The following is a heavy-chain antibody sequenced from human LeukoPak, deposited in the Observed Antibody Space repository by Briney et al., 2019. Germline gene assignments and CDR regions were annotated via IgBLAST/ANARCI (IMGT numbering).Heavy chain of an antibody. J-gene: IGHJ4*02. D-gene: IGHD3-22*01. V-gene: IGHV3-23*01. Sequence: GGSLRLSCVASGFAFSSYEMSWIRQAPGKGLEWVSFISGDGRAIHYADSVKGRFTISRDNSKNTLYLQMNSLRAEDTAVYYCAKDGVGDYYDSSGYYYYWGQGTLVTVSS. CDR2: ISGDGRAI. CDR1: GFAFSSYE. CDR3: AKDGVGDYYDSSGYYYY.